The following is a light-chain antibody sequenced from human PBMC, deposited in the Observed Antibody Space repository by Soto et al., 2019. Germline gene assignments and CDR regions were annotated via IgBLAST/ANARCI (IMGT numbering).Light chain of an antibody. CDR2: DTS. V-gene: IGKV3-15*01. J-gene: IGKJ1*01. CDR1: QNIRNN. Sequence: EIVMTQSPATLSVSPGESATLSCRSSQNIRNNLAWYQQKPGQAPRLLFSDTSTRATGIPARFSGSGSETEFTLTISSLQAEDSAVYFCQQYNNWPTWTFGQGTKVDIK. CDR3: QQYNNWPTWT.